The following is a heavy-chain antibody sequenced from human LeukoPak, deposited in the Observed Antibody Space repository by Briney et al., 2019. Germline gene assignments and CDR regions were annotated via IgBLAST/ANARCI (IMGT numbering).Heavy chain of an antibody. D-gene: IGHD3-9*01. CDR2: ISSSSSYI. CDR1: GFTFSSYS. CDR3: AREYYDILTGYYRGLDY. J-gene: IGHJ4*02. V-gene: IGHV3-21*01. Sequence: PGGSLRLSCAASGFTFSSYSMNWVRQAPGKGLEWVSSISSSSSYIYYADSVKGRFTISRDNAKNSLYLQMNSLRAEDTAVYYCAREYYDILTGYYRGLDYWGQGTLVTVSS.